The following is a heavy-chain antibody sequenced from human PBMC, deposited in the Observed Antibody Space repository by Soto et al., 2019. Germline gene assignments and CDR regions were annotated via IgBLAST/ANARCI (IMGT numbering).Heavy chain of an antibody. CDR2: IYYSGST. CDR3: ARGRFFGDGAELGAFYI. CDR1: GGSISSYY. J-gene: IGHJ3*02. D-gene: IGHD3-10*01. V-gene: IGHV4-59*01. Sequence: SXTLSLTCTVSGGSISSYYWSWIRQPPGKGLEWIGYIYYSGSTNYNPSLKSRVTISVDTSKNQFSLKLSSVTAADTAVYYCARGRFFGDGAELGAFYIWGRGTTVTVSS.